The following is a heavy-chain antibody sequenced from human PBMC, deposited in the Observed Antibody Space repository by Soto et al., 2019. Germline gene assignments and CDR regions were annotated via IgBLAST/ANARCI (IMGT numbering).Heavy chain of an antibody. Sequence: ASVKVSCKASGGTFSSYAISWVRQAPGQGLEWMGGIIPIFGTANYAQKFQGRVTITADESTSTAYMELSSLRSEDTAVYYCARGGPTVTMYYYYGMDVWGQGTTVTVSS. CDR2: IIPIFGTA. V-gene: IGHV1-69*13. CDR1: GGTFSSYA. CDR3: ARGGPTVTMYYYYGMDV. J-gene: IGHJ6*02. D-gene: IGHD4-4*01.